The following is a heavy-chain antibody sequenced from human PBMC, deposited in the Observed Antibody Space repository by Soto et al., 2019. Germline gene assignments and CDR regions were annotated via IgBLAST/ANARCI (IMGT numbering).Heavy chain of an antibody. D-gene: IGHD6-19*01. Sequence: QVQLQQSGAGLLKPSETLSLTCAVYGESFSGYIWTWIRQTPGKGLQWIGQINHSGSASYNPSLKSRFTISVHTDNSQFSLELSSVTAADTAVYYCARGLITGSHYSGGWYYFDSWGQGTQVTVSS. CDR3: ARGLITGSHYSGGWYYFDS. J-gene: IGHJ4*02. CDR2: INHSGSA. V-gene: IGHV4-34*01. CDR1: GESFSGYI.